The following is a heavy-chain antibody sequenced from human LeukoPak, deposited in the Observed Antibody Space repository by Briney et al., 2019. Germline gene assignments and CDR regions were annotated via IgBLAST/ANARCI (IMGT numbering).Heavy chain of an antibody. CDR1: GYTFTGYD. CDR3: ARGWEQQLVRGNWFDP. CDR2: INPSGGST. Sequence: ASVKVSCKPSGYTFTGYDMHWVRQAPGQGLEWMGIINPSGGSTSYAQKLQGRVTMTRDTSTSTVYMELSSLRSEDTAVYYCARGWEQQLVRGNWFDPWGQGTLVTVSS. V-gene: IGHV1-46*04. D-gene: IGHD6-13*01. J-gene: IGHJ5*02.